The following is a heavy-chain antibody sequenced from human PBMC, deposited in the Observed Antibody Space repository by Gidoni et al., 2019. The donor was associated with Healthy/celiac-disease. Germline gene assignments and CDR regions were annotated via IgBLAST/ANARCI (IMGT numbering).Heavy chain of an antibody. J-gene: IGHJ5*02. Sequence: EVQLVGSGGGLVKPGGSLRLSCAASGFTFSSYSMTWVRQAPGKGREWVSSISSSSSYIYYADSVKGRFTISRDNAKNSLYLQMNSLRAEDTAVYYCARDRDANWFDPWGQGTLVTVSS. D-gene: IGHD3-10*01. CDR1: GFTFSSYS. CDR2: ISSSSSYI. V-gene: IGHV3-21*01. CDR3: ARDRDANWFDP.